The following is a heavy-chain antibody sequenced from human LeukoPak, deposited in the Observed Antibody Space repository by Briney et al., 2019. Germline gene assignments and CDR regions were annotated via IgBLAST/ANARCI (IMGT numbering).Heavy chain of an antibody. CDR3: ARGPFRN. J-gene: IGHJ4*02. D-gene: IGHD3-3*02. CDR2: INHSGST. Sequence: PSETLPLTCAVYGGSFSGYYWSWIRQPPGKGLEWIGEINHSGSTNYNPSLKSRVTISVDTSKNQFSPKLSSVTAADTAVYYCARGPFRNWGQGTLVTVSS. CDR1: GGSFSGYY. V-gene: IGHV4-34*01.